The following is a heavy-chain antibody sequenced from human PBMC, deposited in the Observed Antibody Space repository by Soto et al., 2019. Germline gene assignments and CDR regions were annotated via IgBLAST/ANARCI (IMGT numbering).Heavy chain of an antibody. V-gene: IGHV1-18*01. CDR3: ARALSNYGPFDP. CDR2: ISAYNGNT. J-gene: IGHJ5*02. Sequence: QVQLVQSGAEVKKPGASVKVSCKASGYTFSSYGISWVRQAPGQGLEWMGWISAYNGNTNYAQKFQGRVTMTTDTSTSTAYMELRSLRSDATVVYYCARALSNYGPFDPWGQGTLVTVSS. CDR1: GYTFSSYG. D-gene: IGHD4-4*01.